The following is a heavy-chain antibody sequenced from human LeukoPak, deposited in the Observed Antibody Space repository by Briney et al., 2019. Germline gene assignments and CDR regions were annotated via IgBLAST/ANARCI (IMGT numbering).Heavy chain of an antibody. J-gene: IGHJ3*01. CDR3: AKDGGGYYGSGSYSV. V-gene: IGHV4-59*01. CDR2: IYYSGST. D-gene: IGHD3-10*01. Sequence: PSETLSLTCTVSGGSISSYYWSWIRQPPGKGLEWIGYIYYSGSTNYNPSLKSRVTISVDTSKNQFSLKLSSVTAADTAVYYCAKDGGGYYGSGSYSVWGQGTMVTVSS. CDR1: GGSISSYY.